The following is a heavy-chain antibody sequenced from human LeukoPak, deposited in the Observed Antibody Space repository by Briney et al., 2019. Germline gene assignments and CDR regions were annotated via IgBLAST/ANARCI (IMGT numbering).Heavy chain of an antibody. D-gene: IGHD3-10*01. CDR2: INHSGST. Sequence: SETLSLTCAVYGGSFSGYYWSWIRQPPGKGLEWIGEINHSGSTNYNPSLKSRVTISVDTSKNQFSLKLSSVTAADTAVYYCARGVPRGDAFDIWGQGTMVTVSS. V-gene: IGHV4-34*01. J-gene: IGHJ3*02. CDR3: ARGVPRGDAFDI. CDR1: GGSFSGYY.